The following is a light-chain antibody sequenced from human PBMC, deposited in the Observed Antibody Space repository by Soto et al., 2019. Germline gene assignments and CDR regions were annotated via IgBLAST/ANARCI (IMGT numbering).Light chain of an antibody. CDR3: SSYAGGRIDVL. Sequence: QSALTQPASVSGSPGQSITISCTGTSADVGNFNRVSWYQQHPGKAPNLIISEVSKRPSGVSDRFSGSKSGTSASLTICGLQPEDAADYYCSSYAGGRIDVLFGGGTKLTVL. CDR2: EVS. CDR1: SADVGNFNR. J-gene: IGLJ2*01. V-gene: IGLV2-23*02.